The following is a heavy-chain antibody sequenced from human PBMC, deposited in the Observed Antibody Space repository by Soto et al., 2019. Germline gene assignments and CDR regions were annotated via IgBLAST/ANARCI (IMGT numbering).Heavy chain of an antibody. CDR2: IYNSGST. CDR1: GGSISGYY. J-gene: IGHJ4*02. CDR3: ATLTVTTTHFDY. Sequence: PSETLSLTCTVPGGSISGYYWIWMRQPPGKGLEWIGYIYNSGSTNYNPALKSRVTISVDTSKNQFSLKLSSVTAADMAVYYCATLTVTTTHFDYWGQGTLVTVSS. D-gene: IGHD4-17*01. V-gene: IGHV4-59*08.